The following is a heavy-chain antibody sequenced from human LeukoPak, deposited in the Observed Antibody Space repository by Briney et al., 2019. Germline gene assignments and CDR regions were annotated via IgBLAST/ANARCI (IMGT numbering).Heavy chain of an antibody. CDR1: GGSISSGNYY. CDR2: IYTSGST. D-gene: IGHD3-10*01. Sequence: SQTLSLTCTVSGGSISSGNYYWSWIRQPPGKGLEWIGRIYTSGSTNYNPSLKSRVTISVDTSKNQFSLKLSSVTAADTAVYYCPRDYYGSGSYFGGFDYWGQGTLVTVSS. V-gene: IGHV4-61*02. J-gene: IGHJ4*02. CDR3: PRDYYGSGSYFGGFDY.